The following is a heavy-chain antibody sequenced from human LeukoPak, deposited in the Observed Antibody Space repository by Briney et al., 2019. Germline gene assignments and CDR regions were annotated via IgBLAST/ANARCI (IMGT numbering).Heavy chain of an antibody. V-gene: IGHV4-59*01. CDR1: GGYISSYY. CDR2: IYCSGST. D-gene: IGHD4-17*01. J-gene: IGHJ6*03. Sequence: SETLSLTCTVSGGYISSYYWSWIRQPPGKGLEWIGYIYCSGSTNYNPSFKSRVTISVDTSKNQFSLKLSSVTAADTAVYYCARVYRVTTGTYYYYYMDVWGKGTTVTVSS. CDR3: ARVYRVTTGTYYYYYMDV.